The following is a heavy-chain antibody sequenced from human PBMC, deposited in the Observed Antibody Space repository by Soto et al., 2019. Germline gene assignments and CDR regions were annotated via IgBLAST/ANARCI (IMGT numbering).Heavy chain of an antibody. CDR2: ISSSSSYI. CDR1: VFTFSSYS. J-gene: IGHJ5*02. Sequence: ESGGGLVKPGGSLRLSCAASVFTFSSYSMNWVRQAPGKGLEWVSSISSSSSYIYYADSVKGRFTISRDNAKNSLYLQMNSLRAEDTAVYYCARVVAGAFNWFDPWGQGTLVTVSS. V-gene: IGHV3-21*01. D-gene: IGHD6-19*01. CDR3: ARVVAGAFNWFDP.